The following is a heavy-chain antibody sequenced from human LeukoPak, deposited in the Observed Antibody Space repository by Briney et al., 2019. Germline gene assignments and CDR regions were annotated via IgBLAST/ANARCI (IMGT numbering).Heavy chain of an antibody. CDR1: GFTFSSYA. Sequence: GGSLRLSCAASGFTFSSYAVGWVRQAPGKGLEWVSVISGSGGSTYYADSVKGRFTISRDNSKNTLYLQMNSLRAEDTAVYYCAKDGYGSGSYTFDYWGQGTLVTVSS. V-gene: IGHV3-23*01. J-gene: IGHJ4*02. D-gene: IGHD3-10*01. CDR2: ISGSGGST. CDR3: AKDGYGSGSYTFDY.